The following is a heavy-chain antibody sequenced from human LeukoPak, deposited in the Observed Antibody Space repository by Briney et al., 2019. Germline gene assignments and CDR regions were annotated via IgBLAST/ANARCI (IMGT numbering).Heavy chain of an antibody. Sequence: GGSLRLSCAASGFSFSNYGMAWVRQAPGKGLEWVSAISGTGDSTYYADSVKGRFTISRDNSKNTLYLQMSSLRAEDTAVYYCASMRGYFEYWGQGTLVTVSS. CDR2: ISGTGDST. CDR1: GFSFSNYG. CDR3: ASMRGYFEY. J-gene: IGHJ4*02. V-gene: IGHV3-23*01.